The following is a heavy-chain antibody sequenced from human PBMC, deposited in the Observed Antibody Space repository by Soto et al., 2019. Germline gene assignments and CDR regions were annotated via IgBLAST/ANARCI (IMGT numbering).Heavy chain of an antibody. CDR2: ITYDGSNQ. V-gene: IGHV3-30-3*01. Sequence: QVQLVESGGAVVQPGRSLRLSCAGSGFSFSRFAIHWVRQAPGKGLEWVAVITYDGSNQYYADSVKGRFTVSRDNSRSTVYLQMNNLRSEDTAIYYCARLFGGYSGSHADEFDIWGQGTMVPVSS. CDR3: ARLFGGYSGSHADEFDI. D-gene: IGHD1-26*01. J-gene: IGHJ3*02. CDR1: GFSFSRFA.